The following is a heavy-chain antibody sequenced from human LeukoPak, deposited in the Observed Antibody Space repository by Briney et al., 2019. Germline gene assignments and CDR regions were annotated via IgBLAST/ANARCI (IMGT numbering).Heavy chain of an antibody. J-gene: IGHJ6*03. CDR1: GGTFSSYA. D-gene: IGHD3-3*01. V-gene: IGHV1-69*13. CDR3: ASVYYDFWSGYYMDV. CDR2: IIPIFGTA. Sequence: ASVKGSCKASGGTFSSYAISWVRQAPGQGREWMGGIIPIFGTANYAQKFQGRVTITAAESTTTASMELSSLRSEDTAVYYCASVYYDFWSGYYMDVWGKGTTVTVSS.